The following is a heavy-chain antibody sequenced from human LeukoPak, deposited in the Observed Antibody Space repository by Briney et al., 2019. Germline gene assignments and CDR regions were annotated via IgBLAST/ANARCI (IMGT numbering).Heavy chain of an antibody. V-gene: IGHV4-59*01. D-gene: IGHD3-10*01. Sequence: SETLSLTCTVSGGSISGYYWSWIRQPPGKGLEWIGYIYYSGSTNYNPSFKSRVTISVDTSKNQFSLKLSSVTAADTAVYYCARQSGSGSYPFDYWGQGTLVTVSS. J-gene: IGHJ4*02. CDR3: ARQSGSGSYPFDY. CDR1: GGSISGYY. CDR2: IYYSGST.